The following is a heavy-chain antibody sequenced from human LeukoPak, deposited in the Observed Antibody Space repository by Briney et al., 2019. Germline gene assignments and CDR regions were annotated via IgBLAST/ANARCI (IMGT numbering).Heavy chain of an antibody. D-gene: IGHD2-2*01. V-gene: IGHV4-59*01. CDR2: IYYSGST. J-gene: IGHJ5*02. CDR3: ARLRGQLRNWFDP. CDR1: GGSISSYY. Sequence: SETLSLTCTVSGGSISSYYWSWIRQPPGKGPEWIGYIYYSGSTNYNPSLKSRVTISVDTSKNQFSLKLSSVTAADTAVYYCARLRGQLRNWFDPWGQGTLVTVSS.